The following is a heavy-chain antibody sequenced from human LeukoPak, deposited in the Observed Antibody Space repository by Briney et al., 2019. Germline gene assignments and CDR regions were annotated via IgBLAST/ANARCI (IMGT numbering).Heavy chain of an antibody. CDR3: TRLGYGI. Sequence: PGGSLKLSCAASGFTFSVSTIHWVRQASGKGLEWVGRIRSKPNFYATAYAASVKGRFTISRDDSKNTAYLQMNNVKAEDTAVYYCTRLGYGIWRQGTMVTVSS. J-gene: IGHJ3*02. V-gene: IGHV3-73*01. D-gene: IGHD1-1*01. CDR1: GFTFSVST. CDR2: IRSKPNFYAT.